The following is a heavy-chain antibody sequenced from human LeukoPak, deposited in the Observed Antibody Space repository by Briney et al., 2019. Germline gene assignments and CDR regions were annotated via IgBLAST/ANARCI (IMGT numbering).Heavy chain of an antibody. CDR1: GFTFSSYG. D-gene: IGHD3-22*01. V-gene: IGHV3-48*02. CDR3: ARTYYYDSSSSLFDY. CDR2: ISSRGSTI. Sequence: QPGGSLRLSCAASGFTFSSYGMNWVRQAPGKGLEWVSYISSRGSTIYYADSLKGRFTISRDNAKNSVYLQMNSLRDEDAAIYYCARTYYYDSSSSLFDYWGQGTLVTVSS. J-gene: IGHJ4*02.